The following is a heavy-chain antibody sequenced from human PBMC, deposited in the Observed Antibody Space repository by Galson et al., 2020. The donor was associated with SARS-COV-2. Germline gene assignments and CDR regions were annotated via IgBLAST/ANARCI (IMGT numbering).Heavy chain of an antibody. CDR1: GFSLSTYEMR. D-gene: IGHD1-26*01. V-gene: IGHV2-70*04. Sequence: SGPTLVKPTQTLTLTCTFSGFSLSTYEMRVSWIRQSPGKALEWLARIDWDDDKFYSTSLKTRLTISKDTSRNQVVLTMTSMEPVDTGTYYCARMRRAGSVGYYFDYWGRGTLVTVSS. CDR3: ARMRRAGSVGYYFDY. J-gene: IGHJ4*02. CDR2: IDWDDDK.